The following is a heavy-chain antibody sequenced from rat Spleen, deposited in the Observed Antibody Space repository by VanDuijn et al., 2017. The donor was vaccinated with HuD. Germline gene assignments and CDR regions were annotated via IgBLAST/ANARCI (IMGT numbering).Heavy chain of an antibody. Sequence: EVQMVESGGGLVQPGRSLKLSCAASGFTFSDYFMTWVRQAPPKGLEWVTSIRTDGNNTYYRDSVKGRFTVSRDNAKSTLYLQMDSLRSEDTATYYCARETGYNSYFDYWGQGVMVTVSS. CDR1: GFTFSDYF. CDR3: ARETGYNSYFDY. D-gene: IGHD1-4*01. CDR2: IRTDGNNT. V-gene: IGHV5-25*01. J-gene: IGHJ2*01.